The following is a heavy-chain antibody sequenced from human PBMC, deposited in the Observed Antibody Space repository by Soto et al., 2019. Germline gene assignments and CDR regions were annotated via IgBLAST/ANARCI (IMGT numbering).Heavy chain of an antibody. V-gene: IGHV4-31*03. CDR1: GGSISSGGYY. J-gene: IGHJ4*02. CDR3: VRGPTRRPMTTVTPRFDY. Sequence: QVQLQESGPGLVKPSQTLSLTCTVSGGSISSGGYYWSWIRQHPGKGLEWIGYIYYSGSTYYNPSLKSRVTISVDTSKNQFSLKLSSVTAADTAVYYCVRGPTRRPMTTVTPRFDYWGQGTLVTVSS. D-gene: IGHD4-17*01. CDR2: IYYSGST.